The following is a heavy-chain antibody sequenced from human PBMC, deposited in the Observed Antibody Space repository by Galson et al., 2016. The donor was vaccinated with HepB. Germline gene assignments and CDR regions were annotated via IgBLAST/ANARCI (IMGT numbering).Heavy chain of an antibody. CDR1: GLTFSLHW. CDR3: AKGPPNLAY. CDR2: IKEDGYET. V-gene: IGHV3-7*03. Sequence: SLRLSCAASGLTFSLHWLSWVHQAPGKGLEWVANIKEDGYETFYVDSVKGRFTISRDNSKNSLYLEMNSLRADDTAVYYCAKGPPNLAYWGQGVLVTVSS. J-gene: IGHJ4*02.